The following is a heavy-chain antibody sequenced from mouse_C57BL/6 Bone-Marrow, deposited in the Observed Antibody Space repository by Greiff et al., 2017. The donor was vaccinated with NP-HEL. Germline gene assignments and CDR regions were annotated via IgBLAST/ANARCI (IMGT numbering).Heavy chain of an antibody. CDR2: INPNNGGT. CDR1: GYTFTDYN. CDR3: ARVYDGYYLGYAMDY. V-gene: IGHV1-18*01. D-gene: IGHD2-3*01. Sequence: VQLQQSGPELVKPGASVKIPCKASGYTFTDYNMDWVKQSHGKSLEWIGDINPNNGGTIYNQKFKGKATLTVDKSSSTAYMELRSLTSEDTAVYDCARVYDGYYLGYAMDYWGQGTSVTVSS. J-gene: IGHJ4*01.